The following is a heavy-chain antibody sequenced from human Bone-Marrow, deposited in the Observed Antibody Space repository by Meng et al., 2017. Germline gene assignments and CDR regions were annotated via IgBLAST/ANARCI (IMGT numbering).Heavy chain of an antibody. D-gene: IGHD6-19*01. V-gene: IGHV4/OR15-8*02. CDR3: ASWIYSCGWQ. J-gene: IGHJ4*02. CDR1: GGSISSIDW. Sequence: QVQLQESGPGMVKPSGTLSLTCVVSGGSISSIDWWSGVRQPPGKGLEWMGEIYHGGDTNYNPSLKSRVTIAIDKSKNQFSLKLSSVTAADTAVYYCASWIYSCGWQWGQGALVTVSS. CDR2: IYHGGDT.